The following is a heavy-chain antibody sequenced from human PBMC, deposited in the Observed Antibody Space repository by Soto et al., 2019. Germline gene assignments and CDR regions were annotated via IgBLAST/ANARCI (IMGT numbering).Heavy chain of an antibody. D-gene: IGHD3-10*01. Sequence: QVQLVESGGGVVQPGRSLRLSCAASGFTFSSYGMHWVRQAPGKGLEWVAIIWYDGRNKYYADSVRGRFTISRDNPKNTLYLQMNSLRAEDTAVYNCARGGVRGEFDWFDPWGQGTLVTVSS. J-gene: IGHJ5*02. CDR3: ARGGVRGEFDWFDP. CDR2: IWYDGRNK. CDR1: GFTFSSYG. V-gene: IGHV3-33*01.